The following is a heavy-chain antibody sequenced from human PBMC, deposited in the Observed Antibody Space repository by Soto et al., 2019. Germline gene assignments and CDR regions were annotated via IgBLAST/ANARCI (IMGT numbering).Heavy chain of an antibody. Sequence: LSLTCTVSDGSISSSNWWNWVRQPPGKGLEWIGEIYHSGSTNYNPSLKSRVTISVDKSKNQFSLKLNSVTAADTAVYYCARGYYGSGRSDYWGQGTLVTVSS. CDR2: IYHSGST. D-gene: IGHD3-10*01. V-gene: IGHV4-4*02. CDR3: ARGYYGSGRSDY. CDR1: DGSISSSNW. J-gene: IGHJ4*02.